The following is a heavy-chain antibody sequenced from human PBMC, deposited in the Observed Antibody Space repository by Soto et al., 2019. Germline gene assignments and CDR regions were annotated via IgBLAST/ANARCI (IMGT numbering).Heavy chain of an antibody. D-gene: IGHD3-10*01. CDR1: GGTFSSYA. CDR2: IIPIFGTA. J-gene: IGHJ6*04. Sequence: QVQLVQSGAEVKKPGSSVKVSCKASGGTFSSYAISWVRQAPGQGLEWMGGIIPIFGTANYAQKFQGRVTITADESTSAAYMERSSLRSEDTAVYYCARGDRGYYYYGMDVWGKGTTVTVSS. CDR3: ARGDRGYYYYGMDV. V-gene: IGHV1-69*12.